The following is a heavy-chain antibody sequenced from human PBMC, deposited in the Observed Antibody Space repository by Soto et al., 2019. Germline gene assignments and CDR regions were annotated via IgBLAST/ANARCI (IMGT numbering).Heavy chain of an antibody. CDR3: ARVVDNSGYSSAAFDI. CDR1: GYTFTCYY. J-gene: IGHJ3*02. D-gene: IGHD5-12*01. CDR2: INPSGGST. V-gene: IGHV1-46*03. Sequence: GASVKVSCKASGYTFTCYYMHWVRQAPGQGLEWMGIINPSGGSTSYAQKFQGRVTMTRDTSTSTVYMELSSLRSEDTAVYYCARVVDNSGYSSAAFDIWGQGTMVTVSS.